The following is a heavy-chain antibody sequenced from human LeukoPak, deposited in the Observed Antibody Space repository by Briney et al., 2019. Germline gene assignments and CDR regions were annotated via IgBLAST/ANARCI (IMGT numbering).Heavy chain of an antibody. Sequence: GASVKVSCKASGYTFTSYGISWVRQAPGQGLEWMGWISAYNGNTNYAQKLQGRVTMTTDTSTSTAYMELRSLRSDDTAVYYCARVELGYYGSGSYYYLDYWGQGTLVTVSS. D-gene: IGHD3-10*01. J-gene: IGHJ4*02. CDR1: GYTFTSYG. V-gene: IGHV1-18*01. CDR3: ARVELGYYGSGSYYYLDY. CDR2: ISAYNGNT.